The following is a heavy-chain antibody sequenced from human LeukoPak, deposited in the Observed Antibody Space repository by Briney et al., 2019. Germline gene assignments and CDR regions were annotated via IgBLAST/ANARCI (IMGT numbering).Heavy chain of an antibody. Sequence: GGSLRLSCAASGFTVSTTNMSWVRQAPGKGLEWVSVIYSGGSTYYAEAVKGRFTISRDKSKNTLFLQMNSLRAEDTAVYYCARHSSSWSPDTLDIRGQGTMVTVSS. J-gene: IGHJ3*02. CDR3: ARHSSSWSPDTLDI. CDR1: GFTVSTTN. D-gene: IGHD6-13*01. V-gene: IGHV3-53*01. CDR2: IYSGGST.